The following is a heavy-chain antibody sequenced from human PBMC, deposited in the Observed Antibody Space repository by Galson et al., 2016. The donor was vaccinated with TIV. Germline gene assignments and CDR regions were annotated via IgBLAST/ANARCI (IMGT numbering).Heavy chain of an antibody. D-gene: IGHD3-3*01. V-gene: IGHV1-69*13. CDR1: RGSFSSFA. Sequence: SVKVSCKASRGSFSSFAINWVRQAPGKGLEWMGGSVPMFGIATYAQKFQGRVTFSADASTTTAYMELRSLRSQDTAVYYCARGGWSGDPGDYHYFYMDVWGKGTAVTVSS. CDR3: ARGGWSGDPGDYHYFYMDV. J-gene: IGHJ6*03. CDR2: SVPMFGIA.